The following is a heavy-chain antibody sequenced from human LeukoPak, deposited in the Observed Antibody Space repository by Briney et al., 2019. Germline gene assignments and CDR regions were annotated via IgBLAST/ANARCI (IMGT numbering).Heavy chain of an antibody. CDR3: ARVTVVVPAATNWFDP. D-gene: IGHD2-2*01. V-gene: IGHV4-31*03. CDR2: IYYSGST. CDR1: GGSISSGGYY. J-gene: IGHJ5*02. Sequence: SETLSLTCTVSGGSISSGGYYWSWIRQHPGKGLEWIGYIYYSGSTYYNPSLKSRVTISVDTSKNQFYLKLSSVTAADTAVYYCARVTVVVPAATNWFDPWGQGTLVTVSS.